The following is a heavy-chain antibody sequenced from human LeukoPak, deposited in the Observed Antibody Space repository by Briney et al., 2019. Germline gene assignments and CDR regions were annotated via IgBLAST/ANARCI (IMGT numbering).Heavy chain of an antibody. D-gene: IGHD4-23*01. V-gene: IGHV6-1*01. CDR2: TYYRSKWYN. Sequence: SQTLSLTCAISGDSVSSNSAAWNWIRQSPSRGLEWLGRTYYRSKWYNDYAVSVKSRITINPDTSKNQFSLQLNSVTPEDTAVHYCARDPVASYYYYYGMDVWGQGTTVTVSS. CDR1: GDSVSSNSAA. J-gene: IGHJ6*02. CDR3: ARDPVASYYYYYGMDV.